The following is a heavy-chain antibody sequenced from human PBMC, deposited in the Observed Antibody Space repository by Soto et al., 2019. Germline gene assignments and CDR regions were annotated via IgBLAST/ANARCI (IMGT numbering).Heavy chain of an antibody. D-gene: IGHD3-16*02. J-gene: IGHJ4*02. CDR3: ARGTHDYVWGSYRPFDY. Sequence: GGSLRLSCAASVFTFISYWMHWVRQAPGKGLVWVSRINSDGSSTSYADSVKGRFTISRDNAKNTLYLQMNSLRAEDTAVYYCARGTHDYVWGSYRPFDYWGQGTLVTVSS. CDR1: VFTFISYW. CDR2: INSDGSST. V-gene: IGHV3-74*01.